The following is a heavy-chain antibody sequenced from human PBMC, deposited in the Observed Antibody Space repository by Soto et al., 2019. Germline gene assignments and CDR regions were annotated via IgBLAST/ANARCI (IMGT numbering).Heavy chain of an antibody. J-gene: IGHJ4*02. CDR1: GFSLSTSGVG. CDR2: IYWDDDK. D-gene: IGHD5-12*01. CDR3: AHKGDGYRGFKY. V-gene: IGHV2-5*02. Sequence: QITLKESGPTLVKPTQTLTLTCTFSGFSLSTSGVGVGWIRQPPGKALEWLALIYWDDDKRYRPSLKSRLTITTDTSRNQFVLKMTNMDPVDTATYYCAHKGDGYRGFKYWCQGTLVTVSS.